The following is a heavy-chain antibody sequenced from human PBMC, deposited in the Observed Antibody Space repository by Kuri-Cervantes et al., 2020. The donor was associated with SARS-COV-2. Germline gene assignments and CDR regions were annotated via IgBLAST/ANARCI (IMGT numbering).Heavy chain of an antibody. J-gene: IGHJ6*02. CDR2: ISTYNANA. Sequence: ASVKLACNASGYTFTTYGITWVRQAPGQGLEWMGWISTYNANADYAQKLQGRVTMTTDTSTSIAYMELRSLRSDDTAIYYCAGGFDYGDYPYYYGMDVWGQGTTVTVSS. V-gene: IGHV1-18*04. D-gene: IGHD4-17*01. CDR1: GYTFTTYG. CDR3: AGGFDYGDYPYYYGMDV.